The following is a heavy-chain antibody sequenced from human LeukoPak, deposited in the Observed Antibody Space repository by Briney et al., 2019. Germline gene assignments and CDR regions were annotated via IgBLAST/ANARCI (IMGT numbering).Heavy chain of an antibody. CDR2: ISGSGDNT. CDR3: AKRSGYTTGWFFDF. J-gene: IGHJ4*02. V-gene: IGHV3-23*01. D-gene: IGHD6-19*01. CDR1: GVRFRSYA. Sequence: GGSLKLSCEASGVRFRSYAMSWVGEAPGKGLEWVSSISGSGDNTYYAESVKGRFTISRDNSKNTLFLQMNSLRAEDTAVFYCAKRSGYTTGWFFDFWGQGTLVTVSS.